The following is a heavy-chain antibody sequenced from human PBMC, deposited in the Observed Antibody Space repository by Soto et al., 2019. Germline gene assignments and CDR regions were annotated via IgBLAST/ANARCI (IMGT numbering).Heavy chain of an antibody. D-gene: IGHD1-1*01. CDR2: ISYDGSNK. Sequence: GGSLRLSCAASGFTFSSYAMHWVRQAPGKGLEWVAVISYDGSNKYYADSVKGRFTISRDNSKNTLYLQMNSLRAEDTAVYYCVKSRTGHFDYWGQGTLVTVSS. CDR3: VKSRTGHFDY. CDR1: GFTFSSYA. V-gene: IGHV3-30-3*02. J-gene: IGHJ4*02.